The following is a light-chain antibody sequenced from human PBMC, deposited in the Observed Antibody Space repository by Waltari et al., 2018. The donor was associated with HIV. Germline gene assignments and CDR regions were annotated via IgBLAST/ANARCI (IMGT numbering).Light chain of an antibody. V-gene: IGKV1-27*01. Sequence: EIQMTHSSRSSSASVGKRVTLTCRASQGISNYLAWYQQKPGKVPKLLIYAASTLQSGVPSRFSGSGSGTDFTLTISSLQPEDVATYYCQKYNSAPWTFGQGTKVEIK. CDR3: QKYNSAPWT. CDR1: QGISNY. CDR2: AAS. J-gene: IGKJ1*01.